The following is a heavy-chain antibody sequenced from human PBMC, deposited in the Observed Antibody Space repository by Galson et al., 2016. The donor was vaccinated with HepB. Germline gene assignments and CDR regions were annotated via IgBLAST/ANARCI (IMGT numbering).Heavy chain of an antibody. Sequence: SLRLSCAASGFPFSSYDMHWVRQSTGKGLEWVSGIGTAGDTFYAGSVKGRFNISRENAENSLYLQMNSLRVGDTAVYYCARTEFGIVEATTSIVGHWGQGTLVTISS. V-gene: IGHV3-13*01. D-gene: IGHD1-26*01. CDR3: ARTEFGIVEATTSIVGH. CDR2: IGTAGDT. J-gene: IGHJ5*02. CDR1: GFPFSSYD.